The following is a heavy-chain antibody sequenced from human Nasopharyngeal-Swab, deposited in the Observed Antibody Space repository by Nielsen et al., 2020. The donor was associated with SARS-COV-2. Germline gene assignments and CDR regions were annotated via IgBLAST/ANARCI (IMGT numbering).Heavy chain of an antibody. CDR1: GFTFSSYW. D-gene: IGHD1-7*01. V-gene: IGHV3-7*03. CDR3: ARVGYNWNSGYFQH. CDR2: IKQDGSEK. J-gene: IGHJ1*01. Sequence: GGSLRLSCAASGFTFSSYWMSWVRQAPGKGLEWVANIKQDGSEKYYVDSVKGRFTISRDNAKNSLYLQMNSLRAEDTAVFYCARVGYNWNSGYFQHWGQGTRVTVSS.